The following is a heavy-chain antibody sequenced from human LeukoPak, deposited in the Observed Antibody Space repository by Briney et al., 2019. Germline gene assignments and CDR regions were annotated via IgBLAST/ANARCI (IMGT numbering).Heavy chain of an antibody. J-gene: IGHJ4*02. D-gene: IGHD3-10*01. CDR3: AKRAGVMVRGVTFDY. Sequence: GGSLRLSCAASRFTFSTYWMHWVRQAPGKGLVWVSRINSDGSSTGYADSVKGRFTISRDNAKNTLYLQMNSLRAEDTAVYYCAKRAGVMVRGVTFDYWGQGTLVTVSS. V-gene: IGHV3-74*01. CDR1: RFTFSTYW. CDR2: INSDGSST.